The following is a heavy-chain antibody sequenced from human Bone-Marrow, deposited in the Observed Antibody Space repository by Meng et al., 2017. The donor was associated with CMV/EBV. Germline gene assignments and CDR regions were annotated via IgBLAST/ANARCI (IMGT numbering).Heavy chain of an antibody. J-gene: IGHJ3*02. CDR1: GASFSSYY. Sequence: SETLSLTCAVYGASFSSYYWTWIRQPPGKGLEWIGEVNHSGGTNYNPSLKSRVTISVDTSKNQFSLKLSSVTAVDTAVYYCARGPQVSWLRSRLAAFDIWGQETMVTVSS. CDR2: VNHSGGT. V-gene: IGHV4-34*01. CDR3: ARGPQVSWLRSRLAAFDI. D-gene: IGHD5-12*01.